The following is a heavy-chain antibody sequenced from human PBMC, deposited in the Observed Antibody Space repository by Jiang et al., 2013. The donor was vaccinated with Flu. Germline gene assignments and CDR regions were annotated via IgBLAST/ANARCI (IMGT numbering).Heavy chain of an antibody. V-gene: IGHV4-30-2*01. CDR3: ARVSSRGTDY. CDR1: GGSISSGGYS. Sequence: SGLVKPSQTLSLTCAVSGGSISSGGYSWSWIRQPPGKGLEWIGYIYHSGSTHYNPSLESRVTISVDRSKNQFSLKLSSVTAADTAVYYCARVSSRGTDYWGQGTLVTVSS. J-gene: IGHJ4*02. CDR2: IYHSGST. D-gene: IGHD3-16*01.